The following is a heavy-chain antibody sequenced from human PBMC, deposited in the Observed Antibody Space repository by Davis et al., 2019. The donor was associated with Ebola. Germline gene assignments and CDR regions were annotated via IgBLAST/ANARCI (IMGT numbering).Heavy chain of an antibody. V-gene: IGHV4-59*01. CDR3: ARIAAAGPYYFDY. CDR2: LYYGGST. J-gene: IGHJ4*02. D-gene: IGHD6-13*01. CDR1: GGSISGYY. Sequence: SETLSLTCTVSGGSISGYYWTWIRQPPGKGLEWIGYLYYGGSTSYNPSLKSRVTISVDTSKNQFSLKLSSVTAADTAVYYCARIAAAGPYYFDYWGQGTLVTVSS.